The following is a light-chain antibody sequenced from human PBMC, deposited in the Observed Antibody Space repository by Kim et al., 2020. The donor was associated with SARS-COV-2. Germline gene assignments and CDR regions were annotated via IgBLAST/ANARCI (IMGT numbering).Light chain of an antibody. CDR3: QQSYRTPYT. CDR2: AAS. CDR1: QGITNF. V-gene: IGKV1-39*01. J-gene: IGKJ2*01. Sequence: SASVGDRVTITCRASQGITNFLNWYQQRPGKAPKLLIYAASSLQSGVPLRFSGSGSGTDFTLTISSLQREDFATYYCQQSYRTPYTSGQGTKLEI.